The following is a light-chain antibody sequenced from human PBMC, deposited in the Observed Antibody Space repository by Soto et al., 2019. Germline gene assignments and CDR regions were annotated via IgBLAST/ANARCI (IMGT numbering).Light chain of an antibody. J-gene: IGLJ2*01. CDR2: ENT. V-gene: IGLV1-40*01. CDR1: SSNIGAVFD. Sequence: QSVLTQPPSVSGAPGQRVTISCTGSSSNIGAVFDVHWYQQVPGTAPKLLIYENTKRPSGVPDRFSGYKSGTSASLAITGLQAEDEADYSCQSSESGLSGWLFGGGTKLTVL. CDR3: QSSESGLSGWL.